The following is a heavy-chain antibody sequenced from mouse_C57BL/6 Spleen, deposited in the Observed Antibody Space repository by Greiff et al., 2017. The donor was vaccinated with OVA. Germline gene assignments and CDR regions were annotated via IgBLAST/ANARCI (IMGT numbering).Heavy chain of an antibody. CDR1: GFNIKDYY. Sequence: EVKLMESGAELVRPGASVKLSCTASGFNIKDYYMHWVKQRPEQGLEWIGRIDPEDGDTEYAPKFQGKATMTADTSSNTAYLQLSSLTSEDTAVYYCTPNPYDYDKAWFAYWGQGTLVTVSA. J-gene: IGHJ3*01. CDR2: IDPEDGDT. CDR3: TPNPYDYDKAWFAY. D-gene: IGHD2-4*01. V-gene: IGHV14-1*01.